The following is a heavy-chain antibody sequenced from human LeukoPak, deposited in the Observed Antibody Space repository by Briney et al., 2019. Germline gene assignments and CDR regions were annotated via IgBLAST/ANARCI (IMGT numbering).Heavy chain of an antibody. J-gene: IGHJ4*02. D-gene: IGHD5-18*01. CDR3: ARGGGGLWDLDY. CDR1: GGSISSYY. V-gene: IGHV4-59*01. CDR2: IYYSGST. Sequence: SETLSLTCTVSGGSISSYYWSWIRQPPGKGLEWVGYIYYSGSTNYNPSLKSRVTISVDTSKNQFSLKLSSVTAADTAVYYCARGGGGLWDLDYWGQGTLVTVSS.